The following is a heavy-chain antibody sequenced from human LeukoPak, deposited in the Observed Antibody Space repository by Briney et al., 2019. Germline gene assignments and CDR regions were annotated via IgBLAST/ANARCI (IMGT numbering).Heavy chain of an antibody. CDR1: GGTFSSYA. Sequence: SVKVSCKASGGTFSSYAISWVRQAPGQGLEWMGRIIPIFGIANYAQKFQGRVTITADKSTSTAYMELSSLRSEDTAVYYCARSDSGWYAPGAWFDYWGRGTLVTVSS. CDR2: IIPIFGIA. V-gene: IGHV1-69*04. J-gene: IGHJ4*02. CDR3: ARSDSGWYAPGAWFDY. D-gene: IGHD6-19*01.